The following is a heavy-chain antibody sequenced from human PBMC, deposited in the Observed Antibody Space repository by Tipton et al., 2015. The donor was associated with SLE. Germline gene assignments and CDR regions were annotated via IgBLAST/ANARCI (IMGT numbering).Heavy chain of an antibody. CDR2: IWYDGSNG. D-gene: IGHD1-26*01. CDR1: GFTFSSYG. Sequence: SLRLSCAASGFTFSSYGMHWVRQAPGKGLEWVAIIWYDGSNGYYADSVKGRFTISRDTSKNTLYLQMNSLRAEDTAVYYCARQKSGRYLDALDIWGQGTTVTVSS. J-gene: IGHJ3*02. V-gene: IGHV3-33*01. CDR3: ARQKSGRYLDALDI.